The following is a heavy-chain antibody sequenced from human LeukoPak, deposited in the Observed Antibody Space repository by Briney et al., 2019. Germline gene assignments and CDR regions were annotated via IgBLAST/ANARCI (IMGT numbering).Heavy chain of an antibody. CDR1: GGSFSGYY. J-gene: IGHJ4*02. Sequence: PSETLSLTCAVYGGSFSGYYWSWIRQPPGKGLEWIGEINHSGSTNYNPSLKSRVTISVDTSNNQFSLKLTSVTAADTAVYYCARSRASVATAGTFGDWGQGALVTVSS. V-gene: IGHV4-34*01. D-gene: IGHD1-1*01. CDR3: ARSRASVATAGTFGD. CDR2: INHSGST.